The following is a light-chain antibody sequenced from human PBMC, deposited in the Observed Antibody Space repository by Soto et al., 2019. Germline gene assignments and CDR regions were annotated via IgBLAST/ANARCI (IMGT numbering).Light chain of an antibody. CDR2: EVV. Sequence: QSAMTRPPSASGSPGQSVTISCTGTKNDIGVYDFVSWYQHHPGKAPRLIIYEVVQRPSGVPDRFSGSKSGNTASLTVSGLQAADEADYFCKSYAGSNTYVFGSWTKVTVL. CDR1: KNDIGVYDF. V-gene: IGLV2-8*01. J-gene: IGLJ1*01. CDR3: KSYAGSNTYV.